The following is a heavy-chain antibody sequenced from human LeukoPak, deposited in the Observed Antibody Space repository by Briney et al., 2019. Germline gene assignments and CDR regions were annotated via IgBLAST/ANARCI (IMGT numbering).Heavy chain of an antibody. J-gene: IGHJ4*02. CDR1: GGTFSSYA. V-gene: IGHV1-69*04. Sequence: SVKVSCKASGGTFSSYAISWVRQAPGQGLEWMGRIIPIPGIANYAQKFQGRVTITADKSTSTAYMELSSLRSEDTAVYYCARDSGIAVAEDFDYWGQGTLVTVSS. D-gene: IGHD6-19*01. CDR2: IIPIPGIA. CDR3: ARDSGIAVAEDFDY.